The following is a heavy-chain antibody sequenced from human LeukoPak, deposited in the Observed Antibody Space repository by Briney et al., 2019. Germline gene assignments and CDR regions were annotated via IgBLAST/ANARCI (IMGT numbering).Heavy chain of an antibody. D-gene: IGHD2-15*01. CDR3: ARGLSGGGWYVDY. CDR2: IYTGGDT. J-gene: IGHJ4*02. Sequence: GGSLRLSCAASGFTVRSNYMSWVRQAPGKGLEWVSVIYTGGDTYYADSVKGRFTISRDNSKNTLYLQMNSLKAEDTAVYYCARGLSGGGWYVDYWGQGTLVTVS. CDR1: GFTVRSNY. V-gene: IGHV3-66*01.